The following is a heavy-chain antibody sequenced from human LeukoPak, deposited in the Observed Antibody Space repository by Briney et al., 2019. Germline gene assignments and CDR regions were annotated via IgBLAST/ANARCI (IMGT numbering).Heavy chain of an antibody. J-gene: IGHJ4*02. CDR3: ARPRGYDFWSGYYTGKYYFDY. D-gene: IGHD3-3*01. V-gene: IGHV1-18*01. Sequence: ASVKVSCKASGYTFTSYGISWVRQAPGQGLDWMGWISAYNGNTNYAQKLQGRVTMTTDTSTSTAYMELRSLRSDDTAVYYCARPRGYDFWSGYYTGKYYFDYWGQGTLVTVSS. CDR2: ISAYNGNT. CDR1: GYTFTSYG.